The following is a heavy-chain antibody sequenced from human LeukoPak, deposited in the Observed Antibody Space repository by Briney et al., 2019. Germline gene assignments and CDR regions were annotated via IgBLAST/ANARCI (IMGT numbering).Heavy chain of an antibody. CDR3: AKEIWPTVTTPGHTHFDY. CDR1: GFTFSSYE. J-gene: IGHJ4*02. V-gene: IGHV3-48*03. CDR2: ISSSGSTI. D-gene: IGHD4-17*01. Sequence: GGSLRLSCAASGFTFSSYEMNWVRQAPGKGLEWVSYISSSGSTIYYADSVKGRFTISRDNSKNTLCLQMNSLRAEDTAVYYCAKEIWPTVTTPGHTHFDYWGQGTLVTVSS.